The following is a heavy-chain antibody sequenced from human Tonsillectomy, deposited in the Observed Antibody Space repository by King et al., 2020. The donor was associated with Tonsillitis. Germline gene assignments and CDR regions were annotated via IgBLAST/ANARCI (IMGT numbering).Heavy chain of an antibody. V-gene: IGHV3-33*05. CDR2: ISYDGSNK. D-gene: IGHD3-22*01. CDR1: GFTFSTYG. CDR3: ARAYDYDTRRTPDY. J-gene: IGHJ4*02. Sequence: VQLVESGGGVVQPGRSLRLSCAASGFTFSTYGIHWVRQAPGKGLEWVALISYDGSNKYYADPVRGRFTISRDTSKNTVYLQMNSLRAEDTAVYYCARAYDYDTRRTPDYWGQGTLITVSS.